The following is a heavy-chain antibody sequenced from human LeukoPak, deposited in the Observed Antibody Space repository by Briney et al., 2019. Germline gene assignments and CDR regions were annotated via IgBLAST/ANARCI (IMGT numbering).Heavy chain of an antibody. V-gene: IGHV1-18*01. D-gene: IGHD6-19*01. J-gene: IGHJ4*02. CDR3: ARLGSSGWYQGEYFEY. Sequence: GASVKLSCMASGYTFTSYGISWVRQAPGQGLEWMGWISAYNGNTNYAQKLQGRVTMTTDKSTSTAYMEMRSLRAEDTAVYYCARLGSSGWYQGEYFEYWGQGTLVTVSS. CDR1: GYTFTSYG. CDR2: ISAYNGNT.